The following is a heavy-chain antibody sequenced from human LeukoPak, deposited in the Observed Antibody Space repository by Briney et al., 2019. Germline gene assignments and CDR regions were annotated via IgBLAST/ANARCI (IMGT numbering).Heavy chain of an antibody. Sequence: GGSLRLSCAASGFMFSNYDMHWVRQAPGKGLEYVSHISTNGGSTYYAISVKVRFTISRDNSKNTLYLQMGSLRAEDMAVYYCARGRGYIYGYDYWGQGTLVTVSS. CDR3: ARGRGYIYGYDY. J-gene: IGHJ4*02. CDR2: ISTNGGST. D-gene: IGHD5-18*01. V-gene: IGHV3-64*01. CDR1: GFMFSNYD.